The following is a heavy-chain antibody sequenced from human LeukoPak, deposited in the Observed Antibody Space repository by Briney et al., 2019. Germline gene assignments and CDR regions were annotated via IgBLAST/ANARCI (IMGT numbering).Heavy chain of an antibody. Sequence: GGSLRLSCTTSGFTFGDYGMSWFRLAPGKGLEWVGFIRSKDYGGTTEYAASVKGRFTISRDDSKSIAYLQMSSLKTEDTAVYYCSKLTGYSTTDYGMDVWGQGTTVIVSS. CDR3: SKLTGYSTTDYGMDV. CDR1: GFTFGDYG. CDR2: IRSKDYGGTT. V-gene: IGHV3-49*03. J-gene: IGHJ6*02. D-gene: IGHD2-2*01.